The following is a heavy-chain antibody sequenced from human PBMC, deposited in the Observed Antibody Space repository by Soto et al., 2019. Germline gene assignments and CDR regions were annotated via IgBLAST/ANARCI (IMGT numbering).Heavy chain of an antibody. V-gene: IGHV4-31*03. J-gene: IGHJ4*02. CDR1: GGSINSVNYY. D-gene: IGHD3-16*01. CDR2: IYYSGST. CDR3: AREGGDGVDY. Sequence: QVQLQESGPGLVKPSQTLSLTCSVSGGSINSVNYYWSWIRQHPGKGLEWIGYIYYSGSTHYNPSLKSRVTISVDTSENPFSLKLSSVTAADPAVYYCAREGGDGVDYWGQGTLVTVSS.